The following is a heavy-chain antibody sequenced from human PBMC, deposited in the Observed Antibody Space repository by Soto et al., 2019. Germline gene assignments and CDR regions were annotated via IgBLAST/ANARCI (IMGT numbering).Heavy chain of an antibody. J-gene: IGHJ4*02. D-gene: IGHD3-10*01. V-gene: IGHV1-69*19. Sequence: QVQLVQSGAEMKKPGSSVKVSCQSSGGTFNTYAMNWVRQAPGQGPEWMGDISPMFGAANYAPKIQGRVTITADESTGTSYMQLSSLTSEATALYFCAREVQVHTPAFVYWGQGTLVTVSS. CDR2: ISPMFGAA. CDR1: GGTFNTYA. CDR3: AREVQVHTPAFVY.